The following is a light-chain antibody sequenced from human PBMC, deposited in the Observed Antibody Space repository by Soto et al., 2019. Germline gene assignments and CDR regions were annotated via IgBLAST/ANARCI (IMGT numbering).Light chain of an antibody. V-gene: IGKV3-15*01. J-gene: IGKJ4*01. CDR3: QPYNSWPLS. CDR2: GAS. CDR1: QSVYSN. Sequence: EVLMTQSPATLSVSPGERVTLSCRASQSVYSNLAWYQQKPGQAPRLLIYGASIRATGLPARFSGSGSGTDSTLSITGLQSEDFAVSYCQPYNSWPLSFGGGTKVEIK.